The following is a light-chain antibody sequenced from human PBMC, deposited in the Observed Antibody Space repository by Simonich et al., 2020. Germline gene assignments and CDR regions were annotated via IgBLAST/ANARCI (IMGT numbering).Light chain of an antibody. J-gene: IGLJ3*02. CDR3: CSYAGSSTLV. CDR1: SSDVGRYNL. Sequence: QSALTQPASVSGSPGQSITISCTGTSSDVGRYNLVSWYQQHPGKPPKLMIYDGSKRPSGVSNSFSGAKSGNTASLTISGLQAEDEADYYCCSYAGSSTLVFGGGTKLTVL. V-gene: IGLV2-23*01. CDR2: DGS.